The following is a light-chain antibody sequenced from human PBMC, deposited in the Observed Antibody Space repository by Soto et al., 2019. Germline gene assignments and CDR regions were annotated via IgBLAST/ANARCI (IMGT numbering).Light chain of an antibody. V-gene: IGKV3-20*01. J-gene: IGKJ5*01. CDR3: QEYGSSPLVT. CDR2: GAS. CDR1: QSVSSSY. Sequence: EIVLTQSPGTLSLSPGERATLSCRASQSVSSSYLAWYQLKPGQAPRLLIYGASSRATGIPDRFIGSGSGTDFTLTISRLVPEDFAVYYCQEYGSSPLVTFGQGTRLEIK.